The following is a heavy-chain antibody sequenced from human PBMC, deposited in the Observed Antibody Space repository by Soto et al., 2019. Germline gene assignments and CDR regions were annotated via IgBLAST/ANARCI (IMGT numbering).Heavy chain of an antibody. CDR2: IYHSGST. J-gene: IGHJ6*02. D-gene: IGHD6-13*01. CDR1: GGSISSSNW. V-gene: IGHV4-4*02. CDR3: ARNPGIAAAGNPHYYYYGMDV. Sequence: SETLSHTCAVAGGSISSSNWWRWVRQPPGKGLEWIGEIYHSGSTNYNPSLKSRVTISVDKSKNQFSLKLSSVTAADTAVYYCARNPGIAAAGNPHYYYYGMDVWGQGTTVTVSS.